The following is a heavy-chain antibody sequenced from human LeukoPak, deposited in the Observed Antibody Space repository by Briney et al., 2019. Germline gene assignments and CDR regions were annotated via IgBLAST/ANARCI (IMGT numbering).Heavy chain of an antibody. D-gene: IGHD4-23*01. Sequence: SETLSLTCTVSGGSINSYHWGWVRQPPGKGLEWIGNIYDRGSTNYNPSLKSRVTISVDTPKNQSSLKLSSVTAADTAVYYCARIYGAKHDYWGQGTLVTVSS. CDR1: GGSINSYH. J-gene: IGHJ4*02. CDR3: ARIYGAKHDY. V-gene: IGHV4-59*08. CDR2: IYDRGST.